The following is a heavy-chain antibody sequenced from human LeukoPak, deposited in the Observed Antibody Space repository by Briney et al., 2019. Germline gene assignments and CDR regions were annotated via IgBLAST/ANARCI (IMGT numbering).Heavy chain of an antibody. CDR2: INPDRGVT. D-gene: IGHD3-10*01. CDR1: GYSFTGNY. Sequence: ASVKVSCRASGYSFTGNYIHWVRQSPGEGLEWVGWINPDRGVTNHAHKFQGRVTTTRDTSISTVYMEICRLRSDDTAVYYCARGDRTSSGRNEVEYYFDYWGHGTLVTVSS. CDR3: ARGDRTSSGRNEVEYYFDY. J-gene: IGHJ4*01. V-gene: IGHV1-2*07.